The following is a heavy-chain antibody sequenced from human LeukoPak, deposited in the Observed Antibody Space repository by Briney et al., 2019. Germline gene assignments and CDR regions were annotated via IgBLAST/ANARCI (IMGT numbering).Heavy chain of an antibody. V-gene: IGHV3-21*01. CDR1: GFTFSSYS. CDR3: ASLAYCSSTSCYGMDV. Sequence: PGGSLRLSCAASGFTFSSYSMNWARQAPGKGLEWVSSISSSSSYIYYADSVKGRFTISRDNAKNSLYLQMNSLRAEDTAVYYCASLAYCSSTSCYGMDVWGQGTTVTVSS. J-gene: IGHJ6*02. CDR2: ISSSSSYI. D-gene: IGHD2-2*01.